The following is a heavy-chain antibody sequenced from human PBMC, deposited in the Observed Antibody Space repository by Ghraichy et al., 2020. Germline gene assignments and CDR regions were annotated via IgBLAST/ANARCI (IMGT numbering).Heavy chain of an antibody. V-gene: IGHV3-74*01. CDR2: VNPDGIPT. J-gene: IGHJ6*02. CDR3: ARGEILTTLGGMDV. Sequence: VSRVNPDGIPTLNADSVKGRFTSSRDNAENMVYLQMNRLRTVDTAVYYCARGEILTTLGGMDVWGQGTTVSV. D-gene: IGHD4-11*01.